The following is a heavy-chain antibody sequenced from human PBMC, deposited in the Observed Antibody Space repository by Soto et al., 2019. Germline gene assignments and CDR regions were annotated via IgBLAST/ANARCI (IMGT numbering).Heavy chain of an antibody. CDR1: GFTFSSYG. V-gene: IGHV3-30*18. J-gene: IGHJ4*02. CDR2: ISYDGSNK. D-gene: IGHD6-19*01. Sequence: GGSLRLSCAASGFTFSSYGMHWVRQAPGKGLEWVAVISYDGSNKYYADSVKGRLTISRDNSKNTLYLQMNSLRAEETAVYYCAKDKKGSSGWIRNFDYWGQGTLVTVSS. CDR3: AKDKKGSSGWIRNFDY.